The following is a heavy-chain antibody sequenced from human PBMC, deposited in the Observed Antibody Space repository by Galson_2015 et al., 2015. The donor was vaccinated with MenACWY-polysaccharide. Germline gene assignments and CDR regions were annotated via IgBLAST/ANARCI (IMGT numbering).Heavy chain of an antibody. CDR3: ARDQGVVVTASSFDY. D-gene: IGHD2-21*02. CDR1: GFTFTKYP. Sequence: SLRLSFAASGFTFTKYPMHWVRQAPGKGLVWLAVISYDGKAAFYANSVKGRFTISRDNSNNTLYLQMNSLRADDTALYYCARDQGVVVTASSFDYWGQGTLVTVSS. CDR2: ISYDGKAA. V-gene: IGHV3-30*04. J-gene: IGHJ4*02.